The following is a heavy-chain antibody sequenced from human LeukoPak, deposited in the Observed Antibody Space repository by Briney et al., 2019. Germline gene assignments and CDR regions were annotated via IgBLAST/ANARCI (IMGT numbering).Heavy chain of an antibody. CDR3: ASRGYSYGYSFDY. CDR2: IIPIFGTA. Sequence: GASVKVSCKASGGTFSSYAISWVRQAPGQGLEWMGGIIPIFGTANYAQKFQGRVTITADESTSTVYMELSSLRSEDTAVYYCASRGYSYGYSFDYWGQGTLVTVSS. J-gene: IGHJ4*02. V-gene: IGHV1-69*13. CDR1: GGTFSSYA. D-gene: IGHD5-18*01.